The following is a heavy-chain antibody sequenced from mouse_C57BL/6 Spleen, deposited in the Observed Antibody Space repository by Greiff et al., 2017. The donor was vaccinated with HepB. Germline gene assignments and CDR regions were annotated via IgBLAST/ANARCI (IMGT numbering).Heavy chain of an antibody. Sequence: EVKLVESGGDLVKPGGSLKLSCAASGFTFSSYGMSWVRQTPDKRLEWVATISSGGSYTYYPDSVKGRFTISRDNAKNTLYLQMSSLKSEDTAMYYCASDSSGYYAMDYWGQGTSVTVSS. V-gene: IGHV5-6*01. D-gene: IGHD3-2*02. J-gene: IGHJ4*01. CDR3: ASDSSGYYAMDY. CDR2: ISSGGSYT. CDR1: GFTFSSYG.